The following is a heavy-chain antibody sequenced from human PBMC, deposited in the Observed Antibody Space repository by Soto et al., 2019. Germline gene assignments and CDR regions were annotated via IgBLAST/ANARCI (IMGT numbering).Heavy chain of an antibody. J-gene: IGHJ4*02. CDR2: MSGVGDSK. V-gene: IGHV3-23*01. CDR1: GFPANYYD. D-gene: IGHD2-21*02. Sequence: EVQLLESGGGLVRPGGSLRLSCAASGFPANYYDLSWVRQPPGKGLERVSGMSGVGDSKSYPDPVKGPLTISRDNAKNILFLQMNNLRAADTATYYCARRSSQGRTAHGTYFDYLGQGTLVTVSS. CDR3: ARRSSQGRTAHGTYFDY.